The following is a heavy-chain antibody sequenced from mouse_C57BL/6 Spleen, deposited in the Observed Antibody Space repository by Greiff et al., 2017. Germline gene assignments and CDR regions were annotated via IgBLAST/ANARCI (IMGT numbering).Heavy chain of an antibody. V-gene: IGHV5-17*01. CDR3: ARPGSYWYFDV. J-gene: IGHJ1*03. Sequence: EVMLVESGGGLVKPGGSLKLSCAASGFTFSDYGMHWVRQAPEKGLEWVAYISSGSSTIYYADTVKGRFTISRDNDKNTLFLQMTSLRSEDTAMYYCARPGSYWYFDVWGTGTTVTVSS. CDR2: ISSGSSTI. CDR1: GFTFSDYG.